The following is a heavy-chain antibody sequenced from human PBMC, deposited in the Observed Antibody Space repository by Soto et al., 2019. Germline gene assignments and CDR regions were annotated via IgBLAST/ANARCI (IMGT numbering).Heavy chain of an antibody. CDR2: ISAYNGNT. D-gene: IGHD2-21*01. V-gene: IGHV1-18*01. CDR1: GYTFTSYG. J-gene: IGHJ4*02. Sequence: ASVKVSCKASGYTFTSYGISWVRQAPGQGLEWKGWISAYNGNTNYAQKLQGRVTMTTDTSTSTAYMELRSLRSDDTAVYYCARDRDCGGDCYWPAGEGYWGQGTLVTVSS. CDR3: ARDRDCGGDCYWPAGEGY.